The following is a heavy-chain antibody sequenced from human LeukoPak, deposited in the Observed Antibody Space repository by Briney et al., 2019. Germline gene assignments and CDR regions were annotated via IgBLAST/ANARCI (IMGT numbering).Heavy chain of an antibody. J-gene: IGHJ3*02. CDR1: GGTFSSYA. D-gene: IGHD5-18*01. CDR2: IIPIFGTA. V-gene: IGHV1-69*05. Sequence: ASVKVSCKASGGTFSSYAISWVRQAPGQGLEWMGRIIPIFGTANYAQKFQGRVTITTDESTSTAYMELSSLRSEDTAVYYCARVQEAARAFDIWGQGTMDTVSS. CDR3: ARVQEAARAFDI.